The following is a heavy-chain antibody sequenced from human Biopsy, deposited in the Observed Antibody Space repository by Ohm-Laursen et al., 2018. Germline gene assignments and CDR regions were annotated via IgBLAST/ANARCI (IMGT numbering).Heavy chain of an antibody. V-gene: IGHV4-59*01. CDR3: ARTPRDSFWSGSYKRGLWFDP. J-gene: IGHJ5*02. CDR2: VYNGGIT. CDR1: GGSIISYY. Sequence: PSQTLSLTCSVSGGSIISYYWTWIRQPPGKGLEWIGHVYNGGITNYNPSLKSRVTISKDTSKNRFSLQVNSVTAADTAVYYCARTPRDSFWSGSYKRGLWFDPWGQGTLVIVSS. D-gene: IGHD3-3*01.